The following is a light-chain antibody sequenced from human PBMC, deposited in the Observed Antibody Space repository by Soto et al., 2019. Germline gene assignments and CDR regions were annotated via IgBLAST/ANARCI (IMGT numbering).Light chain of an antibody. Sequence: EIVLTQSPATLSLSPGERATLSCRASQSVNNYLAWYQQKPGQTPRLLIYYASKRATGTPARFTGRGSGTDFTLTISSLEPEDFAVYYCHQRFSWPLPFGGGTKVEI. CDR1: QSVNNY. J-gene: IGKJ4*01. V-gene: IGKV3-11*01. CDR3: HQRFSWPLP. CDR2: YAS.